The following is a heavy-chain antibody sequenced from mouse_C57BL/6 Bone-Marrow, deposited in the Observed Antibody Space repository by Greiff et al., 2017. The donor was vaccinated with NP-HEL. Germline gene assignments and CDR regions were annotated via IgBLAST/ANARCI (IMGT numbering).Heavy chain of an antibody. Sequence: VQLQQSGAELVRPGASVTLSCKASGYTFTDYEMHWVKQTPVHGLEWIGAIDPETGGTAYNQKFKGKAILTADKSSSTAYMELRSLTSEDSAVYYCTRPTVVSPPFDDWGQGTTLTVSS. V-gene: IGHV1-15*01. J-gene: IGHJ2*01. CDR1: GYTFTDYE. D-gene: IGHD1-1*01. CDR3: TRPTVVSPPFDD. CDR2: IDPETGGT.